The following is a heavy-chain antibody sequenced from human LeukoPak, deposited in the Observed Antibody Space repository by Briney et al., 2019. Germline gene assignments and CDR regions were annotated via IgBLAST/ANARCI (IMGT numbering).Heavy chain of an antibody. CDR3: ARDGTNAFDI. D-gene: IGHD1-26*01. V-gene: IGHV1-46*01. Sequence: ASVKVSCKASGYIFTNHYMHWVRQAPGQGLEWMGMINPSGGSSIYAQKFQGRVTLTRDTSTSTVYMELSSLRSEDTAVYYCARDGTNAFDIWGQGTLVTVSP. J-gene: IGHJ3*02. CDR1: GYIFTNHY. CDR2: INPSGGSS.